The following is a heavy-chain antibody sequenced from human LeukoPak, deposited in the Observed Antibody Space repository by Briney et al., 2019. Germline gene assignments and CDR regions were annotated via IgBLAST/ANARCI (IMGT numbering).Heavy chain of an antibody. J-gene: IGHJ4*02. CDR2: ISYDGSNK. Sequence: PGRSLRLSCAASGFTFSSYAMHWVRQAPGKGLEWVAVISYDGSNKYYADSVKGRFTISRDNSKNTLYLQMNSLRAEDTAVYYCARDYYDSSGYVFFDYWGQGTLVTVSS. D-gene: IGHD3-22*01. CDR3: ARDYYDSSGYVFFDY. V-gene: IGHV3-30-3*01. CDR1: GFTFSSYA.